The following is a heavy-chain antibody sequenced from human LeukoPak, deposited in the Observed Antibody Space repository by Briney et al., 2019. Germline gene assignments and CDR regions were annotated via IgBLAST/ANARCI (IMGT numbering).Heavy chain of an antibody. J-gene: IGHJ4*02. V-gene: IGHV3-21*01. D-gene: IGHD6-19*01. CDR1: GFTFSSYS. CDR2: ISSSSSYI. CDR3: ARPMAAAGRCFDY. Sequence: GGSLRLSCAASGFTFSSYSMNWVRQAPGKGLEWVSSISSSSSYIYYADSVKGRFTISRDNAKNSLYLQMNSLRAEDAAVYYCARPMAAAGRCFDYWGQGTLVTVSS.